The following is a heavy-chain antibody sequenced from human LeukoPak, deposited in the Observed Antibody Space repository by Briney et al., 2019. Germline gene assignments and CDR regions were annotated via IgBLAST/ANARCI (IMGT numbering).Heavy chain of an antibody. CDR3: ARDAPITMVRGVVDY. D-gene: IGHD3-10*01. CDR2: ISSSSSYI. Sequence: GGSLRLSCAASGFTSSSYSMNWVRQAPGKGLEWVSSISSSSSYIYYADSVKGRFTISRDNAKNSLYLQMNSLRAEDTAVYYCARDAPITMVRGVVDYWGQGTLVTVSS. CDR1: GFTSSSYS. J-gene: IGHJ4*02. V-gene: IGHV3-21*01.